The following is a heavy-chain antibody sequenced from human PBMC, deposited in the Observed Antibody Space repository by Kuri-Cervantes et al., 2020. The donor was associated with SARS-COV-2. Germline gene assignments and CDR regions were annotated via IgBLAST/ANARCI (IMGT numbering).Heavy chain of an antibody. D-gene: IGHD4-17*01. J-gene: IGHJ3*02. CDR2: IYYSGST. CDR1: GDSISNYY. Sequence: SETLSLTCTVSGDSISNYYWGWIRQPPGKGLEWIGSIYYSGSTYYNPSLKSRVTISVDTSKNQFSLKLSSVTAADTAVYYCARHSEYGDYVPPGGAFDIWGQGTMVTVSS. CDR3: ARHSEYGDYVPPGGAFDI. V-gene: IGHV4-39*01.